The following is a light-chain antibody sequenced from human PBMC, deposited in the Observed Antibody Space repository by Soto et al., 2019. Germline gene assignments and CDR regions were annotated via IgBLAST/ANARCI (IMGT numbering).Light chain of an antibody. V-gene: IGLV2-14*01. CDR3: RSYASTSTEV. Sequence: QCALTQPACVSGSPGQSITISCTGTISDVGAYNYVSWYQQHPGKAPKLMIYEVNSRPSGVSNRFSGSKSGITASLTISGLQAEDEADYYCRSYASTSTEVFGTGTKVTVL. J-gene: IGLJ1*01. CDR2: EVN. CDR1: ISDVGAYNY.